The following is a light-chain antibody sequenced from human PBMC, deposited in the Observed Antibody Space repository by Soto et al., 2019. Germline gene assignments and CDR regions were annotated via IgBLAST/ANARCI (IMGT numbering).Light chain of an antibody. J-gene: IGKJ4*01. CDR1: QDIRTE. CDR3: QQLNVYPST. Sequence: IQMTHSPSSLSASVLYRVTITFLSSQDIRTELWWYQQRPGKAPNLLIYGASTLQTGVPSRFSGGGSGTDFTLTITSLQPEDFATYYCQQLNVYPSTFGGGTKVDIK. CDR2: GAS. V-gene: IGKV1-17*01.